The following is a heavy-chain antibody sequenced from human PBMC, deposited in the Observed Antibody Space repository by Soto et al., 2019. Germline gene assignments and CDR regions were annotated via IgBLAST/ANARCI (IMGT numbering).Heavy chain of an antibody. Sequence: GGSLRLSCAASGFTFSIYAMHWFRQAPGKGLEWVAVISYDGSNKYYADSVKGRFTISRDNSKNTLYLQMNSLRAEDTAVYYCARAYEGDYFDYWGQGTLVTVSS. D-gene: IGHD3-16*01. CDR3: ARAYEGDYFDY. V-gene: IGHV3-30-3*01. J-gene: IGHJ4*02. CDR1: GFTFSIYA. CDR2: ISYDGSNK.